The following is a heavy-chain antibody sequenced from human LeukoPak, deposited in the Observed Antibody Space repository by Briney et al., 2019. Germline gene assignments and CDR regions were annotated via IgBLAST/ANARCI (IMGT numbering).Heavy chain of an antibody. Sequence: PSETLSLTCTVSGGSISSYYWSWIRQPPGKGLEWIGYISDSGSTDYNPSLKSRVTISADMSKNQFSLKLRSVTAADTAVYYCALETSYSTGWFDPWGQGTLVTVSS. J-gene: IGHJ5*02. D-gene: IGHD6-25*01. CDR1: GGSISSYY. V-gene: IGHV4-59*01. CDR2: ISDSGST. CDR3: ALETSYSTGWFDP.